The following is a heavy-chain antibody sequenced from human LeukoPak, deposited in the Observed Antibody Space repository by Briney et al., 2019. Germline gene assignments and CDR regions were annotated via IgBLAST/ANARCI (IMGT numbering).Heavy chain of an antibody. CDR2: ISDSGGSI. Sequence: GGSLRLSCAASGFTFSSYAIAWVRQAPGKGLEWVSGISDSGGSIHYADSVKGRFTISRDNSKNTLYLQMHSLRAEDTAVYYCAKEDRSGWWFEDWGQGTLVTVSS. CDR3: AKEDRSGWWFED. V-gene: IGHV3-23*01. CDR1: GFTFSSYA. J-gene: IGHJ4*02. D-gene: IGHD6-19*01.